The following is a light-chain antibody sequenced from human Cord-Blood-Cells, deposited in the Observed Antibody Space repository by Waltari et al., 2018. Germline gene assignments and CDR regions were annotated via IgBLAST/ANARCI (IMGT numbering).Light chain of an antibody. V-gene: IGLV3-1*01. CDR1: KLGDNY. Sequence: SYELTQSPSVSVSPGQTASITCSGDKLGDNYACWYQQKPGQSPVLVIYQDSKRPSGIPERFSGSNSGNTATLTISGTQAMDEADYYCQAWDSSTAVFGGGTKLTVL. CDR2: QDS. J-gene: IGLJ3*02. CDR3: QAWDSSTAV.